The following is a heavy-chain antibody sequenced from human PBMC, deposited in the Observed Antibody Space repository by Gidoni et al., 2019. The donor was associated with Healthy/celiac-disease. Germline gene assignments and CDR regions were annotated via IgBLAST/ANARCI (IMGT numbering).Heavy chain of an antibody. CDR2: IYYSGST. D-gene: IGHD4-17*01. CDR3: ARSHDYGDLNWFDP. CDR1: GGSISSYY. J-gene: IGHJ5*02. V-gene: IGHV4-59*12. Sequence: QVQLQESGPGLVKPSETLSLTFTVSGGSISSYYWSWIRQPPGKGLEWIGYIYYSGSTNYNPSLKSRVTISVDTSKNQFSLKLSSVTAADTAVYYCARSHDYGDLNWFDPWGQGTLVTVSS.